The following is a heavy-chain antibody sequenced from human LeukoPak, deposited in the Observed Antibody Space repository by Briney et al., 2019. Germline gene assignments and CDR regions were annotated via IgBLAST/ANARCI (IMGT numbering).Heavy chain of an antibody. Sequence: GGSLRLSCAASRFTFSRYAMNWVRQAPGKGLEWVSAISGSGGTTYYTDSVKGRFTISRDNSKNTLYMQMHSLRAEDTAVYYCAKDGNDYGDQHDAFDIWGQGTMVTVSS. CDR1: RFTFSRYA. CDR3: AKDGNDYGDQHDAFDI. CDR2: ISGSGGTT. J-gene: IGHJ3*02. D-gene: IGHD4-17*01. V-gene: IGHV3-23*01.